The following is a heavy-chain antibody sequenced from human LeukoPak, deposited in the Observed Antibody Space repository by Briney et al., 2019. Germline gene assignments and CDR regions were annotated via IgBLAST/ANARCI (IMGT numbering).Heavy chain of an antibody. CDR3: AKLIGYCSSTSCSGFDP. CDR2: ISGSGGST. D-gene: IGHD2-2*01. J-gene: IGHJ5*02. CDR1: GLTFSSYA. V-gene: IGHV3-23*01. Sequence: PGGSLRLSCAASGLTFSSYAMSWVPHAPGKGLEWVPAISGSGGSTYYAGSVKGRFTISRDNSKNTLYLQMNSLRAEDTAVYYCAKLIGYCSSTSCSGFDPWGQGTLVTVSS.